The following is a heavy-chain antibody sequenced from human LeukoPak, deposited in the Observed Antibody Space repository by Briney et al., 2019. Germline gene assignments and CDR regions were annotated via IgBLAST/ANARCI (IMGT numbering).Heavy chain of an antibody. D-gene: IGHD5-24*01. CDR1: GFTFSDYY. CDR3: AKDARWLQLWSFDY. Sequence: GGSLRLSCAASGFTFSDYYMSWIRQAPGKGLEWVSAISGSGGSTYYADSVKGRFTISRDNSKNTLYLQMNSLRAEDTAVYYCAKDARWLQLWSFDYWGQGTLVTVSS. CDR2: ISGSGGST. J-gene: IGHJ4*02. V-gene: IGHV3-23*01.